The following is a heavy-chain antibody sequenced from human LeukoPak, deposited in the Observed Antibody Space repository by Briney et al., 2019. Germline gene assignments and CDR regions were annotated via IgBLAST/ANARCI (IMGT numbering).Heavy chain of an antibody. J-gene: IGHJ4*02. D-gene: IGHD4-17*01. V-gene: IGHV3-21*01. Sequence: GGSLRLSCAASGFTFSSYSMNWVGQAPGRGLEGVSSISSTRSYIYYADSVKGRFTISRDNAKNSLYLQMNSLRAEDTAVYYCARGSSTVTNFDYWGQGTLVTVSS. CDR2: ISSTRSYI. CDR1: GFTFSSYS. CDR3: ARGSSTVTNFDY.